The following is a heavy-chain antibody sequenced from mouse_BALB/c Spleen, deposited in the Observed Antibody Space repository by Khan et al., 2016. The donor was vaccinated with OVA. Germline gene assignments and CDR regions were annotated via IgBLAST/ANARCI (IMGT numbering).Heavy chain of an antibody. D-gene: IGHD1-1*01. J-gene: IGHJ2*01. CDR2: INTYTGEP. V-gene: IGHV9-1*02. CDR1: GYTFTNYG. CDR3: ASFRDYYGSSSYSLDS. Sequence: QIQLVQSGPELKKPGETVKISCKASGYTFTNYGMNWVKQAPGKGLKWMGWINTYTGEPTYVDDFKGRIAFSLETSASTAYLQINNLKNEDMATYFCASFRDYYGSSSYSLDSWGQGTTLTVSS.